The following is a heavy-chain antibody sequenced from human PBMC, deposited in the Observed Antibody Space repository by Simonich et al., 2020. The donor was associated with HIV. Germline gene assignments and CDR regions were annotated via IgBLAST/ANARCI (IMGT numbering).Heavy chain of an antibody. CDR3: ARGGLNWNYDAFDI. Sequence: EVQLVESGGGLVQPGGSLRLSCAASGFTFSSYEMNWVRQAPGKGVGVVSYISNSCSTIYYADSVKGRCTISRDNAKNSLYLQMNSLRAEDTAVYYCARGGLNWNYDAFDIWGQGTMVTVSS. CDR1: GFTFSSYE. J-gene: IGHJ3*02. CDR2: ISNSCSTI. V-gene: IGHV3-48*03. D-gene: IGHD1-7*01.